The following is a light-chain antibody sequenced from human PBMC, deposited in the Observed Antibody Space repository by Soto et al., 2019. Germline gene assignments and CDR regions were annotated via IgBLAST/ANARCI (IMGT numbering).Light chain of an antibody. Sequence: DIQMTQSPSSLSASVGDRVTITCRASQGSSNYLAWYQQKPGKVPKLLIYGASTLQSGVPFRFSGSGSGTYFTLTSSSLQPKDVATYYGQRFNNAPLTFGQGTKVEL. V-gene: IGKV1-27*01. CDR3: QRFNNAPLT. J-gene: IGKJ1*01. CDR2: GAS. CDR1: QGSSNY.